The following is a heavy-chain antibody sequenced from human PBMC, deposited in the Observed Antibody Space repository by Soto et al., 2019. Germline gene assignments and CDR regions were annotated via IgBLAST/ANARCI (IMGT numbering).Heavy chain of an antibody. J-gene: IGHJ6*02. CDR3: ARDSSMTLFGVVGFDHYKFYSLAV. D-gene: IGHD3-3*01. Sequence: ASVKVSCKASGYTFTSYGISWVRQAPGQGLEWMGWISAYNGNTNYAQKFQGRVTMTTDTSTSTAYMELRSLRSDDTAVYYCARDSSMTLFGVVGFDHYKFYSLAVWG. CDR1: GYTFTSYG. CDR2: ISAYNGNT. V-gene: IGHV1-18*01.